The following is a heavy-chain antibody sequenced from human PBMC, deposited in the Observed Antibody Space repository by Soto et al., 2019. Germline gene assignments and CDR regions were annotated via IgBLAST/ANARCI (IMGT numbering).Heavy chain of an antibody. CDR2: IYYSGST. CDR1: GGSISSGGYY. V-gene: IGHV4-31*03. J-gene: IGHJ5*02. CDR3: ARASGDSSGYPFLFNWFDP. Sequence: SETLSLTCTVSGGSISSGGYYWSWIRQHPGKGLEWIGYIYYSGSTYYNPSLKSRVTISVDTSKNQFSLKLSSVTAADTAVYYCARASGDSSGYPFLFNWFDPWGQGTLVTVSS. D-gene: IGHD3-22*01.